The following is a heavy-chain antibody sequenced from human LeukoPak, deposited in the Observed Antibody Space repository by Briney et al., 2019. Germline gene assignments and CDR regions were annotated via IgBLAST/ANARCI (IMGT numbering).Heavy chain of an antibody. CDR2: INSDGSST. CDR3: ARGPKRRRLLWFGELTYNWFDP. Sequence: GGSLRLSCAASGFTFSSYWMHWVRQAPGRGLVWVSRINSDGSSTSYADSVKGRFTISRDNAKNTLYLQMNSLRAEDTAVYYCARGPKRRRLLWFGELTYNWFDPWGQGTLVTVSS. V-gene: IGHV3-74*01. J-gene: IGHJ5*02. D-gene: IGHD3-10*01. CDR1: GFTFSSYW.